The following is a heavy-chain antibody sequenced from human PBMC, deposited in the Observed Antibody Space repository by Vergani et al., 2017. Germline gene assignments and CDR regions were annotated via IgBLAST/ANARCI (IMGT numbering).Heavy chain of an antibody. V-gene: IGHV4-39*01. CDR3: ARLTAVAAAYFDY. Sequence: QLQLQESGPGLVKPSETLSLTCTVSGGSISSSSYYWGWIRQPPGKGLEWIGSIYYSGSTYYNPSLKRRVTISVDTSKNQFSLKLSSVTAADTAVYYCARLTAVAAAYFDYWGQGTLVTVSS. CDR2: IYYSGST. D-gene: IGHD6-19*01. CDR1: GGSISSSSYY. J-gene: IGHJ4*02.